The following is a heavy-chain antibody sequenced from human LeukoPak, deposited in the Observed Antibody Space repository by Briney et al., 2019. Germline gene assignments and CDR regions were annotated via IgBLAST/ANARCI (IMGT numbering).Heavy chain of an antibody. Sequence: SETLSLTCTVSGGSISSYYWSWIRQPPGKGLEWIGYIYYSGSTNYNPSLKSRVTISVDTSKNQFSLKLSSVTAADTAVYYCAVTAILGYCRGCSCYYFDYWGQGTLVTVSS. CDR3: AVTAILGYCRGCSCYYFDY. V-gene: IGHV4-59*01. D-gene: IGHD2-15*01. CDR1: GGSISSYY. CDR2: IYYSGST. J-gene: IGHJ4*02.